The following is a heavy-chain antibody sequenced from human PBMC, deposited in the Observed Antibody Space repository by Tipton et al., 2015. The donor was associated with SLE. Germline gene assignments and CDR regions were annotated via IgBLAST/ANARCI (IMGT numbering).Heavy chain of an antibody. CDR3: ARDPLRDYGGQTAPES. D-gene: IGHD4-23*01. Sequence: GLVKPSETLSLTCTVSGYSISRGYYWGWIRQPPGGGLEWLGIVYPGGTAYYNPSLKSRVTVSVDTAKNQFSLKLTSVTAADTAVYYCARDPLRDYGGQTAPESWGQGTLVTVSS. CDR2: VYPGGTA. V-gene: IGHV4-38-2*02. J-gene: IGHJ5*02. CDR1: GYSISRGYY.